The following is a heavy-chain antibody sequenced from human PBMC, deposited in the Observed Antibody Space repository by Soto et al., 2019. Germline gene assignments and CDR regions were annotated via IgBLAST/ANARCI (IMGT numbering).Heavy chain of an antibody. V-gene: IGHV3-15*01. D-gene: IGHD3-22*01. CDR2: IKSKTDGGTT. CDR1: GFTFSNAW. Sequence: GGSLRLSCAASGFTFSNAWMSWVRQAPGKGLEWVGRIKSKTDGGTTDYAAPVKGRFTISRDDSKNTLYLQMNSLKTEDTAVYYCTTGPRDDSSGYYYPTVYYYYYGMDVWGQGTTVTVYS. J-gene: IGHJ6*02. CDR3: TTGPRDDSSGYYYPTVYYYYYGMDV.